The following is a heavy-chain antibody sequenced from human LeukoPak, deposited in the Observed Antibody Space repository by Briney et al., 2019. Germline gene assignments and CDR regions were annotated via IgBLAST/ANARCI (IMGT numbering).Heavy chain of an antibody. CDR3: ARMPDILTGLDL. Sequence: SETLSLTCTVSGGSISSSSYYWGWIRQPPGKGLEGIGSIYYSGSTYYNPSLKSRVTISVDTSKNQFSLKLSSVTAADTAVYYCARMPDILTGLDLWGQGALVSVS. V-gene: IGHV4-39*07. CDR1: GGSISSSSYY. J-gene: IGHJ5*02. CDR2: IYYSGST. D-gene: IGHD3-9*01.